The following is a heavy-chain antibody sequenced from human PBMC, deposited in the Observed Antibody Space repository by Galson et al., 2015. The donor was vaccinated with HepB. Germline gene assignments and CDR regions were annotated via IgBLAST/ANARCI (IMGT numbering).Heavy chain of an antibody. D-gene: IGHD3-22*01. J-gene: IGHJ4*02. CDR3: ARSPITFFYESNPYYRRFDY. CDR2: IIPMFDIA. Sequence: SVKVSCKASGGTFSSYSISWVRQAPGQGLEWMGGIIPMFDIANYAQNFQGRVTITADKSTSTAYMELSSLRSEDTAVYYCARSPITFFYESNPYYRRFDYWGQGTLVTVSS. CDR1: GGTFSSYS. V-gene: IGHV1-69*10.